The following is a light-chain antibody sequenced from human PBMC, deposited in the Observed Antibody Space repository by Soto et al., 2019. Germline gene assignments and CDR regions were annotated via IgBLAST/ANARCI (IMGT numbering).Light chain of an antibody. CDR3: SSYTLL. J-gene: IGLJ1*01. Sequence: QSVLTQPASVSGSPGQSITISCTGTSSDVGGYNYVSWYQQHPGKAPKLMIYDVSNRPSGVSNHFSGSKSGNTASLTISGLQAEDEADYYCSSYTLLFGTGTKVTVL. V-gene: IGLV2-14*01. CDR2: DVS. CDR1: SSDVGGYNY.